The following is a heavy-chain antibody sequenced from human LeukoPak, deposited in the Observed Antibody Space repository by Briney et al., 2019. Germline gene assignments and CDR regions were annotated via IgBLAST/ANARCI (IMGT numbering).Heavy chain of an antibody. CDR1: GFTFSSYG. J-gene: IGHJ4*02. Sequence: PGGTLRLSCAASGFTFSSYGMSWVRQAPGKGLEWVSAISGSGGSTYYADSVKGRFTISRDNSKNTLYLQMNSLRAEDTAVYYCARKTGSVYAILYFDYWGQGTLVTVSS. CDR2: ISGSGGST. D-gene: IGHD2-8*01. V-gene: IGHV3-23*01. CDR3: ARKTGSVYAILYFDY.